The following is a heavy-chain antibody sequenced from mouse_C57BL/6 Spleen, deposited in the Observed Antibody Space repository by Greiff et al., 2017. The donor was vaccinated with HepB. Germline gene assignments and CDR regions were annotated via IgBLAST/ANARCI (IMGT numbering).Heavy chain of an antibody. D-gene: IGHD2-2*01. V-gene: IGHV3-6*01. CDR3: ARRMVTYDAMDY. CDR1: GYSITSGYY. CDR2: ISYDGSN. Sequence: DVQLQESGPGLVKPSQSLSLTCSVTGYSITSGYYWNWIRQFPGNKLEWMGYISYDGSNNYNPSLKNRLSITRDTSKNQFFLKLNSVTTEDTATYYCARRMVTYDAMDYWGQGTSVTVSS. J-gene: IGHJ4*01.